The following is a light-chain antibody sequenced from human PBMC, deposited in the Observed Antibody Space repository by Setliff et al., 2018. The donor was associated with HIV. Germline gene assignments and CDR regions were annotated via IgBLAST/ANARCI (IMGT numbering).Light chain of an antibody. CDR3: CSNTGSNTFV. CDR1: SSDVGGYNY. J-gene: IGLJ1*01. V-gene: IGLV2-14*01. CDR2: EVS. Sequence: QSVLTQPASVSGSPGQSITISCTGSSSDVGGYNYVSWYQQHPGKAPKLMIYEVSNRPSGVSYRFSGSKSGNVASLTISGLQAEDEADYYCCSNTGSNTFVFGTGTKVTVL.